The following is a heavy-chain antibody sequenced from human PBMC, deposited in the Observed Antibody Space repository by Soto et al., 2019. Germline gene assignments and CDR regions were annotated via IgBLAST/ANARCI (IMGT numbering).Heavy chain of an antibody. J-gene: IGHJ6*02. D-gene: IGHD3-16*01. CDR1: GFNFKSYS. V-gene: IGHV3-48*02. Sequence: GGSLRLSCVASGFNFKSYSMNWVRQRPGKGLEWLAYISLTSSYRYYSDSVKGRFTISRDNDKSSLFLEVNSLRDDDTAVYYCARDPGERQFDDYYGLDVWGQGTKVTVYS. CDR2: ISLTSSYR. CDR3: ARDPGERQFDDYYGLDV.